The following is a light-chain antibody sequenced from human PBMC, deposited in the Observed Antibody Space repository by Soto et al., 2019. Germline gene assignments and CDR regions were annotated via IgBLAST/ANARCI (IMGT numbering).Light chain of an antibody. J-gene: IGLJ1*01. Sequence: QSVLTQPPSASGTPGQRVTISCSGSSSNIGSNYVYWYQQLPGTAPKLLIYRNNQRPSGVPDRFSGSKSGTSASLAISGLRSEDEADYYCAAWDDSLSGQVXGTGTKLTVL. V-gene: IGLV1-47*01. CDR2: RNN. CDR1: SSNIGSNY. CDR3: AAWDDSLSGQV.